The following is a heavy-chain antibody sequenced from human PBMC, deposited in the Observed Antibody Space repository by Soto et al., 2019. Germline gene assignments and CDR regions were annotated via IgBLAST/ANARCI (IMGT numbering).Heavy chain of an antibody. V-gene: IGHV3-74*01. CDR3: ARVETCSSTSCYSVFDY. D-gene: IGHD2-2*01. CDR1: GFTFSNYW. CDR2: INSDGSST. Sequence: EVQLVESGGALVQPGGSLRLSCAASGFTFSNYWMHWVRQAPGKGLVWVSRINSDGSSTNYADSAKGRFTISRDNPKNTLYLQMNSLRAEDTAVYYCARVETCSSTSCYSVFDYWGQGTLVTVSS. J-gene: IGHJ4*02.